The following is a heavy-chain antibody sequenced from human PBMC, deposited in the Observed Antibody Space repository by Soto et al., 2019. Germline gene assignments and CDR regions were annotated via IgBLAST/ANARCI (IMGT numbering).Heavy chain of an antibody. CDR2: IKQDGSEK. D-gene: IGHD2-2*01. CDR1: GFTFSSYW. CDR3: ARDRYCSSTSCATPHGNGMDV. Sequence: GGSLRLSCAASGFTFSSYWMSWVRQAPGKGLEWVANIKQDGSEKYYVDSVKGRFTISRDNAKNSLYLQMNSLRVEDTAVYYCARDRYCSSTSCATPHGNGMDVWGQGTTVTVSS. J-gene: IGHJ6*02. V-gene: IGHV3-7*01.